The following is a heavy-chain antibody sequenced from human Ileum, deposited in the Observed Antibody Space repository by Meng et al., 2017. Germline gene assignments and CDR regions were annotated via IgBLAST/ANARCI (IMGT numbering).Heavy chain of an antibody. CDR3: ARQPTGYPNWFDP. V-gene: IGHV4-39*07. CDR1: GGSISITTTVYS. D-gene: IGHD3-9*01. Sequence: QVQDSCLGLVKPSEPLSLTGIVSGGSISITTTVYSWGWIRQPPGKGLEWIGSIYSTGTTYYNPSLESRVTISRDTSKNQFSLKLTSVTAADTAVYYCARQPTGYPNWFDPWGQGTLVTVSS. J-gene: IGHJ5*02. CDR2: IYSTGTT.